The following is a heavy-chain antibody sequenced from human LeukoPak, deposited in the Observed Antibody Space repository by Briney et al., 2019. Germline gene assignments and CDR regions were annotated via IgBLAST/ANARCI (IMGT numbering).Heavy chain of an antibody. Sequence: PSETLSLTCTVSGASISSYYWSWIRQPAGKGLEWIGRFYTSGSTNYHPSLKSRVTMSVDTSKNQFSLKLTSVTAADTAVYYCPRGPSGASHYMDVWGKGTTVTVSS. CDR1: GASISSYY. CDR2: FYTSGST. V-gene: IGHV4-4*07. J-gene: IGHJ6*03. CDR3: PRGPSGASHYMDV.